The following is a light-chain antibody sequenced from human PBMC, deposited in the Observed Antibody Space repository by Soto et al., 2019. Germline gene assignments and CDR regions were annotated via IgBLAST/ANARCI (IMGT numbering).Light chain of an antibody. Sequence: DIQITQTPSSLSASVGDRVTITCRASQSISGYLHWFQQKPGKAPKILIYAASSLQGGVPSRFSGSGSGTDFTLTINSLQPEDFASYYCLEGNTYPFTFGQGTRLEIK. CDR3: LEGNTYPFT. CDR1: QSISGY. J-gene: IGKJ5*01. CDR2: AAS. V-gene: IGKV1-39*01.